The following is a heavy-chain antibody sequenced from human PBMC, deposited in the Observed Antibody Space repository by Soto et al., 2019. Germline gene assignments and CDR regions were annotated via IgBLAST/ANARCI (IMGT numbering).Heavy chain of an antibody. CDR1: GLTMSSYW. J-gene: IGHJ4*02. CDR2: IKQDGSAK. D-gene: IGHD4-4*01. CDR3: AKDTVPYIGYYFDY. Sequence: QPGGSLRLSCVASGLTMSSYWVSWVRQAPGKGLEWVANIKQDGSAKYYVDSVKGRFTISRDNAKNSLYLQMNSLRAEDTALYYCAKDTVPYIGYYFDYWGQGTLVTVSS. V-gene: IGHV3-7*03.